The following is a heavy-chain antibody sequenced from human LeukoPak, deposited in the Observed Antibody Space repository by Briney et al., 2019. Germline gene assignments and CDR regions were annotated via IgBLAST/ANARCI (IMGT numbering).Heavy chain of an antibody. CDR2: INHSGST. V-gene: IGHV4-31*03. Sequence: SQTLSLTCTVSGGSISSGASDWGWIRQHPKRGLEWVGYINHSGSTYYNPSLGSRVTMSVDTSKNQFSLKLSSVTAADTAVSYCARWGYSSSSGRDYYYYYYMDVWGKGTTVTVSS. CDR3: ARWGYSSSSGRDYYYYYYMDV. CDR1: GGSISSGASD. J-gene: IGHJ6*03. D-gene: IGHD6-6*01.